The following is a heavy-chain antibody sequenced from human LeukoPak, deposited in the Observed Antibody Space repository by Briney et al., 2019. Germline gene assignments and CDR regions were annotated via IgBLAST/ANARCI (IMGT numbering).Heavy chain of an antibody. D-gene: IGHD4/OR15-4a*01. J-gene: IGHJ4*02. CDR1: GGSISSGGYS. CDR3: ARGPSYRLTTVDY. V-gene: IGHV4-30-2*01. Sequence: SETPSLTCAVSGGSISSGGYSWNWIRQPPGKGLEWIGYTFHSGSTYYNPSLKSRVTISVDRSKNQFSLKLNSVTAADTAVYYCARGPSYRLTTVDYWGQGTLVTVSS. CDR2: TFHSGST.